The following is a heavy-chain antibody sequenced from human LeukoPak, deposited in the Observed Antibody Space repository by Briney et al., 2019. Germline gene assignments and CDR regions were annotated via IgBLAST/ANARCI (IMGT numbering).Heavy chain of an antibody. CDR3: ARDSPGGYSYGFDY. D-gene: IGHD5-18*01. J-gene: IGHJ4*02. CDR1: GFTFSSYS. Sequence: GGSLRLSCAASGFTFSSYSMNWVRQAPGKGLEWVSYISSSGSTIYYADSVKGRFTISRDNAKNSLYLQMNSLRAEDTAVYYCARDSPGGYSYGFDYWGQGTLVTVSS. CDR2: ISSSGSTI. V-gene: IGHV3-48*04.